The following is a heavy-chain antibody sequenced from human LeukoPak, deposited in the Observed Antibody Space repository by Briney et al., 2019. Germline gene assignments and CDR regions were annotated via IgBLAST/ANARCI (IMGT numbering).Heavy chain of an antibody. V-gene: IGHV4-30-2*01. CDR2: IYHSGST. D-gene: IGHD3-10*01. J-gene: IGHJ4*02. CDR1: GGSISSGGYC. Sequence: SETLSLTCAVSGGSISSGGYCWSWIRQPPGKGLEWIGYIYHSGSTYYTPSLKSRVTISVDRSKTQFCLKLSFVTAADTAVYYCAGRKVLGAGALTDWGQGTLVTVSS. CDR3: AGRKVLGAGALTD.